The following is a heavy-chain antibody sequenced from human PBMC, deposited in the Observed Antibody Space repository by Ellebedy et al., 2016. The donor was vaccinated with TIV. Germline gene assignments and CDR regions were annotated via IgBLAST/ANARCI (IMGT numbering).Heavy chain of an antibody. Sequence: SETLSLTCTVSGGSISSYYWSWIRQPPGKGLEWIGYIYYSGSTNYNPSLKSRVTISVDTSKNQFSLKLSSVTAADTAVYYCARVYGDPWRFDYWGQGTLVTVSS. V-gene: IGHV4-59*12. D-gene: IGHD4/OR15-4a*01. J-gene: IGHJ4*02. CDR3: ARVYGDPWRFDY. CDR1: GGSISSYY. CDR2: IYYSGST.